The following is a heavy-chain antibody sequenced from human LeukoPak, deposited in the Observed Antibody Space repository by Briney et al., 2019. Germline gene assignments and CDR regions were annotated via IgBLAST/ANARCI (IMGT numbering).Heavy chain of an antibody. CDR2: ISSSSSYI. J-gene: IGHJ4*02. CDR1: GFTFSSCS. Sequence: GGSLRLSCAASGFTFSSCSVNWVRQAPGKGLEWVSSISSSSSYIYYADSVKGPFTISRDNAKNSLYLQMNSLRAEDTAVYYCARASLGLAYHFDYWGQGTLVTVSS. D-gene: IGHD3-16*01. CDR3: ARASLGLAYHFDY. V-gene: IGHV3-21*01.